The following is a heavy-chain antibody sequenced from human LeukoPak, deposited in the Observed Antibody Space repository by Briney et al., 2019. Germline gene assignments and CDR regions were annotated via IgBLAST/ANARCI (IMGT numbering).Heavy chain of an antibody. V-gene: IGHV3-30*04. J-gene: IGHJ3*02. Sequence: WGSLRLSCAASGCTFSSYAMHWVRQPPGKGLEWVAVISYDGSNKYYSDSVKGRFTISRDNSKNTLDLQMNSLRAEDTAVYYCAAGRPGYYDSSGRAFDIWGQGTMVTVSS. CDR1: GCTFSSYA. CDR2: ISYDGSNK. CDR3: AAGRPGYYDSSGRAFDI. D-gene: IGHD3-22*01.